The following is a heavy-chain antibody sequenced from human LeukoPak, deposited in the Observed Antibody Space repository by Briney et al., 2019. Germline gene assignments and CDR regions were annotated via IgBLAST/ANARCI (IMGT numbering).Heavy chain of an antibody. CDR3: ARDAPNYSLYV. D-gene: IGHD3-10*01. J-gene: IGHJ6*02. Sequence: SETLSLTCTVSGGSFSSYYWSWIRQPPGKGLDWVGYIYYSGSTNYDPSLKSRVTISVDTSQNQFSLKLSSVTAADTAVYYCARDAPNYSLYVWGRGTTVTVS. CDR1: GGSFSSYY. CDR2: IYYSGST. V-gene: IGHV4-59*01.